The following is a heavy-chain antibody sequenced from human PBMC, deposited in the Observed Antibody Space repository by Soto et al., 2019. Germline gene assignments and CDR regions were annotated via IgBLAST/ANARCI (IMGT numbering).Heavy chain of an antibody. J-gene: IGHJ6*02. Sequence: SETLSLTCTVSGGSISSGDYYWSWIRQPPGKGLEWIGYIYYSGSTYYNPSLKNRVTISVDTSKNQFSLKLSSVTAADTAVYYCARDLRFGMDVWGQGTTVTVSS. CDR3: ARDLRFGMDV. CDR2: IYYSGST. CDR1: GGSISSGDYY. V-gene: IGHV4-30-4*01.